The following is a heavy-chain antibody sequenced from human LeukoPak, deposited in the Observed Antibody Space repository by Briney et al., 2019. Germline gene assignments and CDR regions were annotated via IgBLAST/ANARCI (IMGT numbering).Heavy chain of an antibody. CDR1: GYTFTSYY. D-gene: IGHD3-22*01. Sequence: ASVKVSCKASGYTFTSYYMHWVRQAPGQGLEWMGIINPSGGSTSYAQKFQGRVTMTRDTSTSTVYMELSSLRSEDTAVYYCARDLDYYDSSGYYSNAFDIWGQGTMVTVSS. CDR2: INPSGGST. CDR3: ARDLDYYDSSGYYSNAFDI. J-gene: IGHJ3*02. V-gene: IGHV1-46*01.